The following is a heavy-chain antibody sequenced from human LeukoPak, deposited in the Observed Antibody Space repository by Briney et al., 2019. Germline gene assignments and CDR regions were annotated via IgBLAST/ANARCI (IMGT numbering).Heavy chain of an antibody. CDR1: GITFSTYS. V-gene: IGHV3-23*05. Sequence: PGGSLRLSCVASGITFSTYSMTWVRQRPGKGLEWVASIYNSGTKIFYADSVKGRFTISRDNSNNVLFLQTDSLRAEDSAIYYCAKDIVPDSGWDLDYWGRGTLVTVSS. CDR2: IYNSGTKI. CDR3: AKDIVPDSGWDLDY. D-gene: IGHD6-19*01. J-gene: IGHJ4*02.